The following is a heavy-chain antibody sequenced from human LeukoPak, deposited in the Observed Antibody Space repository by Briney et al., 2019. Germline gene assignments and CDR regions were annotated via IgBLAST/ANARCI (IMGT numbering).Heavy chain of an antibody. CDR3: AKDHYYGSGSYFDY. J-gene: IGHJ4*02. V-gene: IGHV3-53*01. CDR2: IYSGGST. CDR1: GFTVSSNY. Sequence: GGSLRHSCAASGFTVSSNYMSWVRQAPGKGLEWVSVIYSGGSTYYADSVKGRFTISRDNSKNTLYLQMNSLRAGDTAVYYCAKDHYYGSGSYFDYWGQGTLVTVSS. D-gene: IGHD3-10*01.